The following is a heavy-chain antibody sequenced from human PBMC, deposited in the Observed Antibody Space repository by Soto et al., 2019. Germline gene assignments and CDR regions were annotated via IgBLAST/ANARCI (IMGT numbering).Heavy chain of an antibody. CDR1: GFTFSSYG. D-gene: IGHD3-22*01. CDR2: ISYDGSNK. J-gene: IGHJ4*02. V-gene: IGHV3-30*18. Sequence: QVQLVESGGGVVQPGRSLRLSCAASGFTFSSYGMHWVRQAPGKGLEWVAVISYDGSNKYYADSVKGQFTISRDNSKNTLYLHMNSLRAEDTAVYYCAKDSFSHGTMIGGGDYWGQGTLVTVSS. CDR3: AKDSFSHGTMIGGGDY.